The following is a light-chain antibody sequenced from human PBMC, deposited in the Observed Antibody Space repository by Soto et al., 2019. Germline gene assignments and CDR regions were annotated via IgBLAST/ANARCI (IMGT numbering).Light chain of an antibody. Sequence: DIQMTQSPSSLSAFVGDKVTITCRASQGIGNYLAWYQQKPGKVPTLLMYAVSTLQSGVTSRFSGSGSETEFTLTISSLQPEDVATYCCQKYNSAPWTFGQGNKVDIK. CDR2: AVS. V-gene: IGKV1-27*01. CDR3: QKYNSAPWT. CDR1: QGIGNY. J-gene: IGKJ1*01.